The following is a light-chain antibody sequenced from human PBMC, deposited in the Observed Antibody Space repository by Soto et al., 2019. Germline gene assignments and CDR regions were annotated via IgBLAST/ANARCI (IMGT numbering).Light chain of an antibody. V-gene: IGLV2-14*01. CDR3: GSYTSSDSPYV. CDR1: SSDVGGFKY. Sequence: QSALTQPASVSGSPGQSITISCTGTSSDVGGFKYVSWYQQHPDKAPKLIIYVVSNRPSGVSNRFSGSKSGNTASLTISGLQAEDDDDYYCGSYTSSDSPYVFGTGTKVTGL. CDR2: VVS. J-gene: IGLJ1*01.